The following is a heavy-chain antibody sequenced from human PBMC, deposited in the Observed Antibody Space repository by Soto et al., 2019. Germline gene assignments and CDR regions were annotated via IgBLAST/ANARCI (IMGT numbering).Heavy chain of an antibody. J-gene: IGHJ1*01. CDR3: ARDRLVPAAMPYFQH. CDR1: GGSISSYY. D-gene: IGHD2-2*01. CDR2: IYYSGST. V-gene: IGHV4-59*01. Sequence: SETLSLTCTVSGGSISSYYWSWIRQPPGKGLEWIGYIYYSGSTNYNPSLKSRVTISVDTSKNQFSLKLSSVTAADTAVYYCARDRLVPAAMPYFQHWGQGTLVTVSS.